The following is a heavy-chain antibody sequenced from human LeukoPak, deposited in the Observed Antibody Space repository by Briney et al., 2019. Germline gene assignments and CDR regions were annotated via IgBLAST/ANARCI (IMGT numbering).Heavy chain of an antibody. CDR3: ARDLSGYSPPP. J-gene: IGHJ5*02. CDR1: GYTFTSYG. V-gene: IGHV1-69*13. CDR2: IIPIFGTA. D-gene: IGHD3-22*01. Sequence: SVKVSCKASGYTFTSYGISWVRQAPGQGLEWMGGIIPIFGTANYAQKFQGRVTITADESTSTAYMELSSLRSEDTAVYYCARDLSGYSPPPWGQGTLVTVSS.